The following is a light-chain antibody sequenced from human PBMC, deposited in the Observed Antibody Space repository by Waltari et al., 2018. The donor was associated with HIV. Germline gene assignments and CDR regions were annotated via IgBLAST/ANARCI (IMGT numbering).Light chain of an antibody. CDR3: SSYTSSSTLV. CDR1: SSDVGGYNY. Sequence: QSALTQPASVSGSPGQSITLSCTGTSSDVGGYNYVPWFQQHPGKAPQLMIYEVSNRPSGVSNRFSGSKSGNTASLTISGLQAEDEADYYCSSYTSSSTLVFGTGTKVTVL. V-gene: IGLV2-14*01. J-gene: IGLJ1*01. CDR2: EVS.